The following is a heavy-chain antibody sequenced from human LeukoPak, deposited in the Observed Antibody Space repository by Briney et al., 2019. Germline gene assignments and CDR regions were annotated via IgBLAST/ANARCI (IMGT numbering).Heavy chain of an antibody. J-gene: IGHJ5*02. Sequence: PGGSLRLSCAASGFTFSSYSMNWVRQAPGKGLEWVSSISSSSSYIYYADSVKGRFTISRDNAKNSLYLQMNSLRAEDTAVYYCARERGWGSSSPSSFDPWGQGTLVTVSS. CDR2: ISSSSSYI. V-gene: IGHV3-21*01. CDR3: ARERGWGSSSPSSFDP. D-gene: IGHD6-13*01. CDR1: GFTFSSYS.